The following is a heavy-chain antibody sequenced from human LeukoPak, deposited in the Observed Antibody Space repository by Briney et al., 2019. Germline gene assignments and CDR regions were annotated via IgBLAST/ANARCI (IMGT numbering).Heavy chain of an antibody. D-gene: IGHD2-15*01. V-gene: IGHV3-43*01. J-gene: IGHJ4*02. Sequence: PGGSLRLSCAASGFTFDDYTMHWVRQAPGKGLEWVSLISWDGGSTYYADSVKGRFTISRDNSKNSLYLQMNSLRTEDTALYYCAKELTHIRYCSGGSCGPFDYWGQGTLVTVSS. CDR1: GFTFDDYT. CDR3: AKELTHIRYCSGGSCGPFDY. CDR2: ISWDGGST.